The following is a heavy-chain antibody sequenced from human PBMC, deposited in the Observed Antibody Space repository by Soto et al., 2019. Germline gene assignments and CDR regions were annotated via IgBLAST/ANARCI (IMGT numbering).Heavy chain of an antibody. D-gene: IGHD1-1*01. V-gene: IGHV4-31*03. Sequence: SETLSLTCTVSGGSISSGGYYWSWIRQHPGKGLEWIGYIYYSGSTYYNPSLKSRVTISVDTSKNQFSLKLSSVTAADTAVYYCARGIGETTSYYYYYMDVWGKGTTVTVSS. CDR3: ARGIGETTSYYYYYMDV. CDR2: IYYSGST. CDR1: GGSISSGGYY. J-gene: IGHJ6*03.